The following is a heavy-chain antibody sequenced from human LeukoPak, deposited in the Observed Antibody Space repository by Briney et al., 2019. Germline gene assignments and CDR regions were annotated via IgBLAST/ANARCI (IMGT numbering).Heavy chain of an antibody. CDR1: GGSFSGYY. J-gene: IGHJ4*02. CDR2: INHSGST. CDR3: ARLWSGYRPPDY. D-gene: IGHD3-3*01. Sequence: SETLSLTCAVYGGSFSGYYWSWIRQPPGKGLEWIGEINHSGSTNYNPSLKGRVTISVDTSKNQFSLKLSSVTAADTAVYYCARLWSGYRPPDYWGQGTLVTVSS. V-gene: IGHV4-34*01.